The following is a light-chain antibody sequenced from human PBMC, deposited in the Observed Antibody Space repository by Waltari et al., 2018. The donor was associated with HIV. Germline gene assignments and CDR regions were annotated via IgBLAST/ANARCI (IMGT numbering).Light chain of an antibody. V-gene: IGLV2-23*02. J-gene: IGLJ3*02. CDR3: CSFAATGTL. Sequence: QSALTQPASVSGSPGQSITISCTGTSSDVGSYNLVSWYQQHPGKAPKLLIYEVTKRPSGVSNRLSGSKSGNTASLTISGLQAEDEADYYCCSFAATGTLFGGGTKLTVL. CDR1: SSDVGSYNL. CDR2: EVT.